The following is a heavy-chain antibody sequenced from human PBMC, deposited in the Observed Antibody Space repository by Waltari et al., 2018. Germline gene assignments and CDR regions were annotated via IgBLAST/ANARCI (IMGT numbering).Heavy chain of an antibody. CDR1: GYTLTELS. D-gene: IGHD3-3*01. V-gene: IGHV1-24*01. Sequence: QVQLVQSGAEVKKPGASVKVSCKVSGYTLTELSMHWVRQAPGQGLEWMGGFDPEDGETIYAQKFQGRVTMTEDTSTDTAYMELSSLRSEDTAVYYCATPLLYYDFWSGYYYFDYWGQGTLVTVSS. CDR2: FDPEDGET. CDR3: ATPLLYYDFWSGYYYFDY. J-gene: IGHJ4*02.